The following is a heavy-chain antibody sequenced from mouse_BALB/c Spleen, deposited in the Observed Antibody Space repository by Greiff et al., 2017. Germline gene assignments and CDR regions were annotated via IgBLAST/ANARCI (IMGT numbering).Heavy chain of an antibody. CDR3: ARRAFSTTVVATGRLAY. J-gene: IGHJ3*01. D-gene: IGHD1-1*01. CDR2: IDPANGNT. V-gene: IGHV14-3*02. Sequence: VQLQQSGAELVKPGASVKLSCTASGFNIKDTYMHWVKQRPEQGLEWIGRIDPANGNTKYDPKFQGKATITADTSSNTAYLQRSSLTSEDTAVYDCARRAFSTTVVATGRLAYWGQGTLVTVSA. CDR1: GFNIKDTY.